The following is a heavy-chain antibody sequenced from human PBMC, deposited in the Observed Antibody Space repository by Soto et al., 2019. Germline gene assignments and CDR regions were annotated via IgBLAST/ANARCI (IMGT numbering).Heavy chain of an antibody. CDR2: IYYSGST. D-gene: IGHD1-1*01. V-gene: IGHV4-30-4*01. J-gene: IGHJ6*04. CDR3: ARDSVPKNVYYYYGREV. Sequence: PSETLSLTCTVSGGSISSGDYYWSWIRQPPGKGLEWIGYIYYSGSTYYNPSLKSRVTISVDTSKNHFSLKLSSVTAADTAVYYCARDSVPKNVYYYYGREVWGKGTTVSVSP. CDR1: GGSISSGDYY.